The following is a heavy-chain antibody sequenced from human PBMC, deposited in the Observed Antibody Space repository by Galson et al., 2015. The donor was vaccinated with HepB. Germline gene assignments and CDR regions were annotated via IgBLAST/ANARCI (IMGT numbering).Heavy chain of an antibody. CDR1: GFTFSTYG. CDR2: IWYDGSNK. CDR3: ARDKSYALDV. V-gene: IGHV3-33*01. Sequence: SLRLSCAASGFTFSTYGIHWVRQAPGKGLEWVGVIWYDGSNKYYGDPVKGRFTLSRDNAKNTVYLQMNNLRPEETAMYYCARDKSYALDVWGQGTTVTVSS. J-gene: IGHJ6*02.